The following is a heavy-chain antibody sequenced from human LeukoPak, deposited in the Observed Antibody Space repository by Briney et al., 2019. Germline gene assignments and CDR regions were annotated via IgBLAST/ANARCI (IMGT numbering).Heavy chain of an antibody. D-gene: IGHD2-2*02. CDR3: ARDRSSPAIYYFDY. V-gene: IGHV3-30*01. CDR1: GFTFNAYA. Sequence: GGSLRLSCAASGFTFNAYAMHWVRQAPGKGLEWMTVVSNDGRDKHYADSVKGRFTISRDNSENTLYLQMNTLRAEDTAVYYCARDRSSPAIYYFDYWGQGTLVTVSS. J-gene: IGHJ4*02. CDR2: VSNDGRDK.